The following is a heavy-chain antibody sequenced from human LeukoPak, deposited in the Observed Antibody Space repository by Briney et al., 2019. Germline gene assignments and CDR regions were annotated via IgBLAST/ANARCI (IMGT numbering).Heavy chain of an antibody. D-gene: IGHD3-22*01. V-gene: IGHV3-21*01. J-gene: IGHJ6*02. Sequence: GGSLRLSCAASGFTFSSYSMNWVRQAPGKGLEWVSSISSSSSYIYYADSVKGRFTISRDNAKNSPYLQMNSLRAEDTAVYYCARSVVVISYYYYGMDVWGQGTTVTVSS. CDR1: GFTFSSYS. CDR3: ARSVVVISYYYYGMDV. CDR2: ISSSSSYI.